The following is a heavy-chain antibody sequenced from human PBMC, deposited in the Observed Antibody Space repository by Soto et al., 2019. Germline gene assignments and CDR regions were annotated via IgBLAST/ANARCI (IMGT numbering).Heavy chain of an antibody. J-gene: IGHJ4*02. CDR3: GCYDSSGYYGEFDY. CDR2: IIPIFGTA. D-gene: IGHD3-22*01. CDR1: GGTFSSYA. Sequence: QVQLVQSGAEVKKPGSSVKVSCKASGGTFSSYAIIWVRQAPGQGLEWMGGIIPIFGTANYAQKFQGRVTITADESTSTAYMELSSLRSEDTAVYYCGCYDSSGYYGEFDYWGQGTLVTVSS. V-gene: IGHV1-69*01.